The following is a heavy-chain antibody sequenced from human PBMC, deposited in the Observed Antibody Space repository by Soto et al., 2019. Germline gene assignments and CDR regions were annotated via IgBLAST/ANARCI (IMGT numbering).Heavy chain of an antibody. Sequence: QVHLVQSGAEVRQPGSSVRVSCKASGGTFSGAGVSWVRQAPGQGLEWMGNHIPMFGSTNYAEKFQGRLTIIADAPATTAYMDLSSLRSDDPAVYYCARGDGFNYYFDYWGQGALLTVSS. V-gene: IGHV1-69*18. J-gene: IGHJ4*02. CDR3: ARGDGFNYYFDY. CDR2: HIPMFGST. D-gene: IGHD1-1*01. CDR1: GGTFSGAG.